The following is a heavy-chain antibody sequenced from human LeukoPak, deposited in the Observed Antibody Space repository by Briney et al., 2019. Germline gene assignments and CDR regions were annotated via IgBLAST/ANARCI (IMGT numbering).Heavy chain of an antibody. CDR2: INRDGSST. V-gene: IGHV3-74*01. J-gene: IGHJ4*02. CDR1: GFTFNW. CDR3: AIGLFEEQQPY. D-gene: IGHD6-13*01. Sequence: GGSLRLSCAASGFTFNWMHWVRQAPGKGLVWVSRINRDGSSTNHADSVKGRFTISRDNAKNSLYLQMNSLRAEDTAVYYCAIGLFEEQQPYWGQGALVTVSS.